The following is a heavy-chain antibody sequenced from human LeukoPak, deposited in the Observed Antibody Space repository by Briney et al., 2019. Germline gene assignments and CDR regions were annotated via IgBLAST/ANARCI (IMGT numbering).Heavy chain of an antibody. J-gene: IGHJ6*03. CDR1: GFTLSSYW. V-gene: IGHV3-7*01. Sequence: GGSLRLSCAASGFTLSSYWMSWVRQAPGEGLGWGANIKQDGSEKYYVDSVKCRFTISRDNAKSSLYLQMNSLKAEDTAVYYCARDAYSSGWARYYYYSYMDVWGKGTTVTVSS. CDR2: IKQDGSEK. D-gene: IGHD6-19*01. CDR3: ARDAYSSGWARYYYYSYMDV.